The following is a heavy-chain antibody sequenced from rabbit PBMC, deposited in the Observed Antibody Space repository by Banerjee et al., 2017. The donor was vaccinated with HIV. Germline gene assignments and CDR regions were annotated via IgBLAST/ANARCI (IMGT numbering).Heavy chain of an antibody. Sequence: QEQLKETGGGLVQPGGSLTLSCKASGFDFSRYYMSWVRQAPGKGLEWIACINTSSGSTVYATWAKGRFTISRTSSTTVALQMTSLTAADTATYFCARDLAGVIGWNFNLWGPGTLVTVS. CDR1: GFDFSRYYM. D-gene: IGHD4-1*01. J-gene: IGHJ4*01. CDR3: ARDLAGVIGWNFNL. CDR2: INTSSGST. V-gene: IGHV1S45*01.